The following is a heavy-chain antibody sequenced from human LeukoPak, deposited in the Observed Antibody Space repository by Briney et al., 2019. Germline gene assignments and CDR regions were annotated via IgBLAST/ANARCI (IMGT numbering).Heavy chain of an antibody. CDR1: GYTFTGYY. CDR3: ARDNSGDYYDFWSGKTPYGMDV. Sequence: GASVKVSCKASGYTFTGYYMHWVRQAPGQGLEWMRWINPNSGGTNYAQKFQGRVTMTRDTSISTAYMELSRLRSDDTAVYYCARDNSGDYYDFWSGKTPYGMDVWGQGTTVTVSS. J-gene: IGHJ6*02. CDR2: INPNSGGT. D-gene: IGHD3-3*01. V-gene: IGHV1-2*02.